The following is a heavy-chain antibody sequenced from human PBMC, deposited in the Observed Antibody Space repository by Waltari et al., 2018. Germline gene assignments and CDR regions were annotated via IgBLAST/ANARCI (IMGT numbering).Heavy chain of an antibody. J-gene: IGHJ1*01. Sequence: EVQLVESGGGLVQPGGSLRLSCAASGFTFRSYWMHWVSQAPGKGLVWVSDINTDGSTTNYADSVKGRFTISRDNAKNTLYLQMDSLRAEETAVYYCVVGAQHVSNWYASEYFQHWGQGTLVTVSS. CDR2: INTDGSTT. CDR3: VVGAQHVSNWYASEYFQH. V-gene: IGHV3-74*02. CDR1: GFTFRSYW. D-gene: IGHD6-13*01.